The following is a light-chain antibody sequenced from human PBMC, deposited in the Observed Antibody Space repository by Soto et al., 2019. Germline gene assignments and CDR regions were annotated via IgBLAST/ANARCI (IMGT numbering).Light chain of an antibody. CDR1: SSDVGGYNS. V-gene: IGLV2-11*01. Sequence: QSALTQPRSVSGSPGQSVTISCTGTSSDVGGYNSVSWYQQHPGKVPKLIIYDVNKRPSGVPDRFSGSKSGTTASLTIAGLQTEDEADYCCCSYAGGYIYVFGSETKLTVL. CDR3: CSYAGGYIYV. CDR2: DVN. J-gene: IGLJ1*01.